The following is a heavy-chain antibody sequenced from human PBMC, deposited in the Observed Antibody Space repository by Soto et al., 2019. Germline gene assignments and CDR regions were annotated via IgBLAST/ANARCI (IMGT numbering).Heavy chain of an antibody. V-gene: IGHV4-4*02. CDR1: GGSMSSSNW. CDR3: ARFEATVLDY. CDR2: AHLSGRT. D-gene: IGHD4-17*01. Sequence: QVQLQESGPGLVKPLGTLSLNCTVSGGSMSSSNWWNWVRQPPGKGLEWIGEAHLSGRTNYNPSLQIRATISVDTSKNQFSLTLRSVTAADRAVYYCARFEATVLDYWGQGTLVTVSS. J-gene: IGHJ4*02.